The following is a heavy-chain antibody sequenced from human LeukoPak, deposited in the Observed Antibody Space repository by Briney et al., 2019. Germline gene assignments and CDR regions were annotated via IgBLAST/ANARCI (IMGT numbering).Heavy chain of an antibody. J-gene: IGHJ4*02. CDR3: ARDRVPYYDILTGYTAIDY. D-gene: IGHD3-9*01. Sequence: GGSLRLPCAASGFTFSSYAISWVRQAPGQGLEWMGRIIPILGIANYAQKFQGRVTITADKSTSTAYMELSSLRSEDTAVYYCARDRVPYYDILTGYTAIDYWGQGTLVTVSS. CDR1: GFTFSSYA. V-gene: IGHV1-69*04. CDR2: IIPILGIA.